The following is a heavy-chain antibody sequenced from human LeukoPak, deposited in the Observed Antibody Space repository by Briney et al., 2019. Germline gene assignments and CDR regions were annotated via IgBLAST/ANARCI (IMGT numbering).Heavy chain of an antibody. V-gene: IGHV3-11*01. CDR1: GVTCSDNY. J-gene: IGHJ6*02. CDR2: ISSSGSTI. CDR3: AREVPPITIFGVGYYGMDV. Sequence: GGSLRLFSAASGVTCSDNYMSWIRPAPGKGQEWVSYISSSGSTIYYADSVKGRFTISRDNAKNSLYLQMNSLRAEDTAVYYCAREVPPITIFGVGYYGMDVWGQGTTVTVSS. D-gene: IGHD3-3*01.